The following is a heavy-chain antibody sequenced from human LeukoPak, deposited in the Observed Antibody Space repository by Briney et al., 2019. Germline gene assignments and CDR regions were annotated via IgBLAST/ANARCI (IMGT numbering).Heavy chain of an antibody. CDR1: GGSMSSGSSY. J-gene: IGHJ3*02. D-gene: IGHD5-12*01. CDR2: IYYSGST. Sequence: SETLSLTCAVSGGSMSSGSSYWGWIRQPPGKGLEWIGTIYYSGSTYYNPSLKSRVTISADTSKNQFSLKLSSVTAADTAVYYCARTRGYSGYVDAFDIWGQGTMVTVFS. CDR3: ARTRGYSGYVDAFDI. V-gene: IGHV4-39*01.